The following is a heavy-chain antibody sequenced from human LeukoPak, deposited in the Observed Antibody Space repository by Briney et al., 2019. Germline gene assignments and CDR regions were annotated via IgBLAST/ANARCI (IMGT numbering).Heavy chain of an antibody. CDR2: IYYSGST. Sequence: SETLSLTCTVSGGSISSSSYYWGGIRQPPGKGLEWIGSIYYSGSTYYNPSLKSRVTISVDTSKNQFSLKLSSVTAADTAVYYCARPVVRGVITEFDPWGQGTLVTVSS. CDR1: GGSISSSSYY. J-gene: IGHJ5*02. V-gene: IGHV4-39*01. CDR3: ARPVVRGVITEFDP. D-gene: IGHD3-10*01.